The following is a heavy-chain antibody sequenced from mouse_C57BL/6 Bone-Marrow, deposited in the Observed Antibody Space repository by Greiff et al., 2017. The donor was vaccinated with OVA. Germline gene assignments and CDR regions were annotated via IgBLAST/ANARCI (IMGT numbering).Heavy chain of an antibody. Sequence: VKLMESGPGLVQPSQSLSITCTVSGFSLTSYGVHWVRQSPGKGLEWLGVIWSGGSTDYNAAFISRLSISKDNSKSQVFFKMNSLQADDTAIYYWARNPAVVEGEWYFDVWGTGTTVTVSS. V-gene: IGHV2-2*01. CDR2: IWSGGST. J-gene: IGHJ1*03. CDR3: ARNPAVVEGEWYFDV. D-gene: IGHD1-1*01. CDR1: GFSLTSYG.